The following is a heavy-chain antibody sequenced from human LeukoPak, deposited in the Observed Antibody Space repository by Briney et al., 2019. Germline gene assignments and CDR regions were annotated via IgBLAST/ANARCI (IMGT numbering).Heavy chain of an antibody. D-gene: IGHD2-2*02. CDR2: IIPIFGTA. J-gene: IGHJ4*02. CDR3: ARDSTTTSQYCSSTSCYTPFDY. V-gene: IGHV1-69*06. Sequence: ASVKVSCKASGGTFSSYAISWVRQAPGQGLEWMGGIIPIFGTANYAQKFQGRVTITADKSTSTAYMELSSLRSEDTAVYYCARDSTTTSQYCSSTSCYTPFDYWGQGTLVTVSS. CDR1: GGTFSSYA.